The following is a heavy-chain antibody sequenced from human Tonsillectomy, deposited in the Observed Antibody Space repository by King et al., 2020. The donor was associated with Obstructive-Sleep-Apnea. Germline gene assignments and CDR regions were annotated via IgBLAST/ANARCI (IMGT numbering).Heavy chain of an antibody. V-gene: IGHV1-18*04. D-gene: IGHD3-16*01. J-gene: IGHJ6*02. CDR2: ISAYNGNT. Sequence: QLVQSGAEVKKPGASVKVSCKASGYTFTSYGISWVRQAPGQGLEWMGWISAYNGNTNYAQKLQGRVTMTTDTSTSPAYMELRSLRSDDTAVYYCARDVRGTYYYYYGMDVWGQGTTVTVSS. CDR3: ARDVRGTYYYYYGMDV. CDR1: GYTFTSYG.